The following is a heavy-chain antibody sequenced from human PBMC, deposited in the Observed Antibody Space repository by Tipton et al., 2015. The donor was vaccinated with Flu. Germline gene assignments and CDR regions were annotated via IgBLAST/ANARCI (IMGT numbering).Heavy chain of an antibody. D-gene: IGHD1-26*01. CDR3: ARDLSSNPGNYYGMDV. CDR1: GFTLSNYG. CDR2: ISASGSST. J-gene: IGHJ6*02. V-gene: IGHV3-23*01. Sequence: SLRLTCVGSGFTLSNYGVTWVRQAPGKGLEWVSAISASGSSTYYADSVKGRFTISRDNSQRTLDLQMNSLRTEDTAVYYCARDLSSNPGNYYGMDVGGQGTTVTVSS.